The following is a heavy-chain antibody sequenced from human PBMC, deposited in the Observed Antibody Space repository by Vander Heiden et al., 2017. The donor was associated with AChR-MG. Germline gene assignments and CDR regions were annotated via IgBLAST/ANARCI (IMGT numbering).Heavy chain of an antibody. CDR1: GGSISYCSFH. CDR2: IYYSGSI. CDR3: ARHDGSGSYYSPLGY. D-gene: IGHD3-10*01. J-gene: IGHJ4*02. Sequence: QLQLQESGPGLVKPSETLSPHCTVSGGSISYCSFHCGWIRPPPGKGLEWIGTIYYSGSISYNPSFKSRVTISVDTSKNQFSLRLSAVTAADTAVYYCARHDGSGSYYSPLGYWGQGTLVTVSS. V-gene: IGHV4-39*01.